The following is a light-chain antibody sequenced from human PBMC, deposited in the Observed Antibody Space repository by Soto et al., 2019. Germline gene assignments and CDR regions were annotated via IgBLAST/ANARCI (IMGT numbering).Light chain of an antibody. V-gene: IGKV3-15*01. Sequence: EIVMTQSPATLSVSPGERATLSCRASQNIGTDLAWYQHRPGRTPRLLIYGVSTRATGVPARFSGSGSGTEFTLPISSLQSEDFAVYYRLQHIHWRTFGQGTKLEVK. CDR1: QNIGTD. J-gene: IGKJ2*01. CDR2: GVS. CDR3: LQHIHWRT.